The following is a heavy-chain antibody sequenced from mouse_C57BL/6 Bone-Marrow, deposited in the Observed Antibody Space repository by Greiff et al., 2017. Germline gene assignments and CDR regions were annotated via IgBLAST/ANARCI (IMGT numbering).Heavy chain of an antibody. CDR3: VRQGYDGYYGY. D-gene: IGHD2-3*01. Sequence: EVKLVESGGGLVQPKGSLKLSCAASGFSFNTYAMNWVRQAPGKGLEWVARIRSKSNNYATYYADSVKDRFTISRDDSESMLYLQMNNLKTEDTAMYYCVRQGYDGYYGYWGQGTTLTVSS. CDR1: GFSFNTYA. J-gene: IGHJ2*01. V-gene: IGHV10-1*01. CDR2: IRSKSNNYAT.